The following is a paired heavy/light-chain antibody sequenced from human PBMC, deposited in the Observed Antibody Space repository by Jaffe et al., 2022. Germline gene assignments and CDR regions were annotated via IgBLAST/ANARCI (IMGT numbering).Light chain of an antibody. CDR2: KAS. J-gene: IGKJ1*01. Sequence: DIQMTQSPSTLSASVGDRVTITCRASQSISSWLAWYQQKPGKAPKLLIYKASSLESGVPSRFSGSGSGTEFTLTISSLQPDDFATYYCQQYNRGTFGQGTKVEIK. V-gene: IGKV1-5*03. CDR1: QSISSW. CDR3: QQYNRGT.
Heavy chain of an antibody. CDR2: IYPGDSDT. V-gene: IGHV5-51*03. D-gene: IGHD5-12*01. Sequence: EVQLVQSGAEVKKPGESLKISCKGSGYSFTSYWIGWVRQMPGKGLEWMGIIYPGDSDTRYSPSFQGQVTISADKSISTAYLQWSSLKASDTAMYYCVRRDIVAMHAVAATLGGVDIWGQGTMVTVSS. J-gene: IGHJ3*02. CDR3: VRRDIVAMHAVAATLGGVDI. CDR1: GYSFTSYW.